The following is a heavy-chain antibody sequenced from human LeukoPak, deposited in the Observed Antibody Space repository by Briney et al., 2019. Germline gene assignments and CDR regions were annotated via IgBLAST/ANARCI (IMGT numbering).Heavy chain of an antibody. D-gene: IGHD1-1*01. CDR3: ARGATGTTFYHRLDP. CDR2: IIPTYRTP. Sequence: SMKVSCKASGGTFGIYGMSWVRQAPGQGLEWVGGIIPTYRTPTYAEKFQGRVTITTDDSTSTVYMEMTSLTSEDTAVYYCARGATGTTFYHRLDPWGQGTLVTVSS. V-gene: IGHV1-69*05. CDR1: GGTFGIYG. J-gene: IGHJ5*02.